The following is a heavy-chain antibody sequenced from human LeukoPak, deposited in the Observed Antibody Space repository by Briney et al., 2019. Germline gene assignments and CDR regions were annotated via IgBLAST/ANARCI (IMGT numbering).Heavy chain of an antibody. CDR1: GGSISSGGYY. J-gene: IGHJ4*02. V-gene: IGHV4-31*03. CDR3: ARLPSGCSGGSCDSYHYFDC. D-gene: IGHD2-15*01. Sequence: PSETLSLTCTVSGGSISSGGYYWSWIRQHPGKGLEWIGYIYYSGSNYYNPSLKSRVTVSVDTPQNQFFLKLSSVTAADTGVYDCARLPSGCSGGSCDSYHYFDCWGQGTLVTVSS. CDR2: IYYSGSN.